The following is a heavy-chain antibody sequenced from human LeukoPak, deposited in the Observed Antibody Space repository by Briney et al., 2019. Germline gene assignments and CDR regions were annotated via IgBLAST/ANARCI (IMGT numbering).Heavy chain of an antibody. D-gene: IGHD3-10*01. Sequence: SVKVSCKASGGTFSSYAISWVRQAPGQGLEWMGGIIPIFGTANYAQKFQGRVTITTDESTSTAYMELSSLRSEDTAVYYCARSEAYGSGSSPFDYWGQGTLVTVSS. J-gene: IGHJ4*02. CDR3: ARSEAYGSGSSPFDY. V-gene: IGHV1-69*05. CDR2: IIPIFGTA. CDR1: GGTFSSYA.